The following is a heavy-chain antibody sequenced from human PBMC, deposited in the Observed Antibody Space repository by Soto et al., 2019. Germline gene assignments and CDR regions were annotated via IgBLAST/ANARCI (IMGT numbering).Heavy chain of an antibody. D-gene: IGHD6-19*01. CDR3: AKHLLDDSGWPLHY. J-gene: IGHJ4*02. V-gene: IGHV3-23*01. CDR1: GFSFSSYA. Sequence: RRLSCGASGFSFSSYAVCWVRQASGKGLEWVSVFDGSVGHTYYTHSVKGRFTISNDNSKNTLFLQMNSLKAEDTAVYFCAKHLLDDSGWPLHYWGQGTLVTVSS. CDR2: FDGSVGHT.